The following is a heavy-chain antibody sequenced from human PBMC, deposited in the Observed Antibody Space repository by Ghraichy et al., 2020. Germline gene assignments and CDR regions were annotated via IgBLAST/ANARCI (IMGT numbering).Heavy chain of an antibody. CDR1: RFTFSSYW. J-gene: IGHJ4*02. V-gene: IGHV3-7*01. CDR2: IKQDGSEK. Sequence: GWSLRLSCAASRFTFSSYWMGWVRQAPGKGLEWVANIKQDGSEKYYVDSVKGRFTISRDNAKNSLYLQMNSLRAEDTAVYYCARDSGFYYFDYWGQRTLVTVSS. D-gene: IGHD5-12*01. CDR3: ARDSGFYYFDY.